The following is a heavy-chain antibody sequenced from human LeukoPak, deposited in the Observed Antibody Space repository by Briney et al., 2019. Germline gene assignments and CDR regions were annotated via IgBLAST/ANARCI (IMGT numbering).Heavy chain of an antibody. Sequence: PSETLSLTCTVSGGSISSYYWSWIRQPPGKGLEWIGYIYYSGSTNYNPSLKSRVTISVDTSKNQFSLKLSSVTAADTAVYYCARDSGQPEFDYWGQGTLVTVSS. CDR2: IYYSGST. CDR3: ARDSGQPEFDY. J-gene: IGHJ4*02. CDR1: GGSISSYY. V-gene: IGHV4-59*01. D-gene: IGHD3-10*01.